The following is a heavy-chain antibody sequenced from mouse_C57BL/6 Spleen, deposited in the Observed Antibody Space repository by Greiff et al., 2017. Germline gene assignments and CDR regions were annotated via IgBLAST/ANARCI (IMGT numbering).Heavy chain of an antibody. CDR1: GYTFTSYW. J-gene: IGHJ4*01. Sequence: VKLMESGTELVKPGASVKLSCKASGYTFTSYWMHWVKQRPGQGLEWIGNINPSNGGTNYNEKFKSKATLTVDKSSSTAYMQLSSLTSEDSAVYYCARSWYYAMDYWGQGTSVTVSS. CDR2: INPSNGGT. V-gene: IGHV1-53*01. CDR3: ARSWYYAMDY.